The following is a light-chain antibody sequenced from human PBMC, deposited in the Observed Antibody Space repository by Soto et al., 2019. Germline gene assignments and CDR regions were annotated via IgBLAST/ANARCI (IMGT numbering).Light chain of an antibody. CDR3: QQYNSYPWT. CDR1: QSIRSW. V-gene: IGKV1-5*03. Sequence: DIQMTQSPSTLSASVGDRVTITCRASQSIRSWLAWYQQKPRKAPKLLIYKASSLESGVPSRFSGSGSGTEFTLTISSLQPDDFATYYCQQYNSYPWTFGQGTKVEIK. J-gene: IGKJ1*01. CDR2: KAS.